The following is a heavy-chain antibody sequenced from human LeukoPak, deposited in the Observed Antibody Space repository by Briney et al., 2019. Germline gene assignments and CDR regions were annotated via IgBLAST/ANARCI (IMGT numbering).Heavy chain of an antibody. CDR1: GFTFSSYS. CDR3: ARVYYYASGSRWGDYFDY. J-gene: IGHJ4*02. V-gene: IGHV3-21*01. D-gene: IGHD3-10*01. CDR2: ISSSSSYI. Sequence: MPGGSLRLSCAASGFTFSSYSMNWVRQAPGKGLEWVSSISSSSSYIYYADSVKGRFTISRDNAKNSLYLQMNSLRVEDTAVYYCARVYYYASGSRWGDYFDYWGQGTLVTVSS.